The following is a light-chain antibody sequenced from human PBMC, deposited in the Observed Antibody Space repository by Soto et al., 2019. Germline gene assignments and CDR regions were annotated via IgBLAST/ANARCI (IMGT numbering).Light chain of an antibody. CDR3: QQRGNWPPT. CDR1: QSIGSF. CDR2: DAS. Sequence: EIVLTQSPATLSLSPGERATLSCRASQSIGSFLAWYQQKPGQPPRLLIYDASNRATGIPGRFSGSGSGTDFTLTIISLEPEDFAFYYCQQRGNWPPTFGPGTKVHIK. J-gene: IGKJ3*01. V-gene: IGKV3-11*01.